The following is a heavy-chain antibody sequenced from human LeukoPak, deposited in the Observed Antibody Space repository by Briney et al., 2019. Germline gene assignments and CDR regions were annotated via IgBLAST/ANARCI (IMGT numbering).Heavy chain of an antibody. CDR1: GFTFSNYW. Sequence: GGSLRLSCATSGFTFSNYWMSWVRQAPGKGLEWVSAISGSGGSTYYADSVKGRFTISRDNSKNTLYLQMNSLRAEDTAVYYCAKGSHQLLWKTYYYMDVWGKGTTVTISS. CDR2: ISGSGGST. CDR3: AKGSHQLLWKTYYYMDV. J-gene: IGHJ6*03. D-gene: IGHD2-2*01. V-gene: IGHV3-23*01.